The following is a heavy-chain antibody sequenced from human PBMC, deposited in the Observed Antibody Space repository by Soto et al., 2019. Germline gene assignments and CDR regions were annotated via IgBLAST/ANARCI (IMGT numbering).Heavy chain of an antibody. CDR1: GFTLSPYW. CDR2: IKDDGGDE. J-gene: IGHJ5*02. Sequence: EVQLVESGGGLVQPGGSLRLSCAASGFTLSPYWMSWVRQAPGKGLEWVAIIKDDGGDELYLEAVRGRFTISRDNAKKSLYLAMDSLRVEDTAVYYCAGGSGWISDTWGQGTLVTVSS. CDR3: AGGSGWISDT. V-gene: IGHV3-7*05. D-gene: IGHD6-19*01.